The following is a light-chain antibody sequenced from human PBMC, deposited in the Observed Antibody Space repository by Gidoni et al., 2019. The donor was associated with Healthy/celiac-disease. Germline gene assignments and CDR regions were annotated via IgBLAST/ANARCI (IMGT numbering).Light chain of an antibody. J-gene: IGLJ2*01. V-gene: IGLV3-21*02. CDR2: DDS. Sequence: SYVLTQPPSVSVAPGQTARITCGGNNIGRKSVHWYQQTPGQAPVLVVYDDSDRPSGIPERFPGSNSGNTATLTISRVEAGDEADYFCQVWDISSDHVVFGGGTKLTVL. CDR1: NIGRKS. CDR3: QVWDISSDHVV.